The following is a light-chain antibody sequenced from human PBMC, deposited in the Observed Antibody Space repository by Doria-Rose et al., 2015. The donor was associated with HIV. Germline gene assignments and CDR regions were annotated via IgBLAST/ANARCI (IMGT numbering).Light chain of an antibody. CDR1: QSLLYTSKNY. CDR2: WAS. Sequence: VLTQPPESLGMSLGERATLNCKSNQSLLYTSKNYLAWYQQKPGQPPKLLIYWASTRQSGVTARFSGSGSGTDFTLTISSLEAEDVAVYYCQQYYDTPSFGPGTTVDI. CDR3: QQYYDTPS. V-gene: IGKV4-1*01. J-gene: IGKJ3*01.